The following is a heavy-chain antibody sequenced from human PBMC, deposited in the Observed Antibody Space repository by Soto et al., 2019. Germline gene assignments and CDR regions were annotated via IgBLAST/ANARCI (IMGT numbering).Heavy chain of an antibody. D-gene: IGHD3-9*01. V-gene: IGHV4-39*01. CDR1: GGSISSSSYY. Sequence: QLQLQESGPGLVKPSETLSLTCTVSGGSISSSSYYWGWIRQPPGKGLEWIGSIYYSGSTYYNPSLKSRVLQSVFTSKNQFSLELSSITSEDTAVDYCAGHPTLTCYYRLLDYWGQGTQVTVSS. J-gene: IGHJ4*02. CDR3: AGHPTLTCYYRLLDY. CDR2: IYYSGST.